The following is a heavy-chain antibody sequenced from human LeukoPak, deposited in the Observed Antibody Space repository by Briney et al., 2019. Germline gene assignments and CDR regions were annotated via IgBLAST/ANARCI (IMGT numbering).Heavy chain of an antibody. V-gene: IGHV3-33*08. D-gene: IGHD5-12*01. Sequence: PGGSLRLSCVASGFTFSSYAMHWVRQAPGKGLEWVAVIWYDGSNKYYADSVKGRFTISRDNSKNTLYLQMNSLRAEDTAVYYCAREAGGYDAYYFDYWGQGTLVTVSS. CDR1: GFTFSSYA. J-gene: IGHJ4*02. CDR2: IWYDGSNK. CDR3: AREAGGYDAYYFDY.